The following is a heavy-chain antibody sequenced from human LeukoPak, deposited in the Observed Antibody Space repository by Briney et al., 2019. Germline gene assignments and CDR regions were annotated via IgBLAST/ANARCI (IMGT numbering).Heavy chain of an antibody. D-gene: IGHD5-18*01. CDR2: ISASGGTT. V-gene: IGHV3-23*01. Sequence: PGESLRLSCAASGFTFSSYGMNWVRQAPGKGLEWVSSISASGGTTYYADSVKGRFTISRDNSRNTLYLQMNSLRADDTAVYSCAKDPPTVMANAFHIWGQGTMVTVS. J-gene: IGHJ3*02. CDR3: AKDPPTVMANAFHI. CDR1: GFTFSSYG.